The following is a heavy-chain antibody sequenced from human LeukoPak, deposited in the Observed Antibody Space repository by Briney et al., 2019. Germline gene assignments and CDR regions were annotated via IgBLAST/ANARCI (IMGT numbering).Heavy chain of an antibody. V-gene: IGHV1-69*05. J-gene: IGHJ4*02. CDR3: AREEAARQGFDY. CDR2: IIPIFGTA. CDR1: GGTFSSYA. D-gene: IGHD6-6*01. Sequence: ASVKLSCKSPGGTFSSYAISWVRQAPGQGLEWRGGIIPIFGTANYAQKFQGRVTITTDESTSTAYMELSSLRSENTAVYYCAREEAARQGFDYWGQGTLVTVSS.